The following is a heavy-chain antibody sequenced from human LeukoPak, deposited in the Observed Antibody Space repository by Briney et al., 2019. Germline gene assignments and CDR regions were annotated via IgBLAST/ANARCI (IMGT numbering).Heavy chain of an antibody. J-gene: IGHJ4*02. CDR3: ARDGEYSSSFDY. D-gene: IGHD6-6*01. CDR2: ISSSSGYI. CDR1: GFTFSSYS. V-gene: IGHV3-21*01. Sequence: GGSLRLSCAASGFTFSSYSMNWVRQAPGKGLEWVSSISSSSGYIYYADSVKGRFTISRDNAKNSLYLQMNSLRAEDTAVYYCARDGEYSSSFDYWGQGTLVTVSS.